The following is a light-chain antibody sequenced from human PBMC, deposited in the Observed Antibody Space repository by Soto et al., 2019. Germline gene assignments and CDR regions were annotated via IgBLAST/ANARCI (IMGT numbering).Light chain of an antibody. CDR2: DTS. CDR1: QSVTSGY. J-gene: IGKJ1*01. CDR3: QQYGSSPLT. Sequence: EFVLTQSPGTLSLSPGEGATLSCRASQSVTSGYLAWYQQKPGQAPRLLIYDTSSRATGIPDRFSGSGSGTDFTLTISRLEPEDLAVYYCQQYGSSPLTFGQGTKVESK. V-gene: IGKV3-20*01.